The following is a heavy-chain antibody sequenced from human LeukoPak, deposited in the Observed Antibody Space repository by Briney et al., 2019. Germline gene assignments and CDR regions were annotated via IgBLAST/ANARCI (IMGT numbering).Heavy chain of an antibody. CDR1: GFTFDAYA. J-gene: IGHJ6*03. D-gene: IGHD2-2*02. V-gene: IGHV3-20*04. Sequence: GGSLRLSCAASGFTFDAYAMSWVRQAPAKRLDCVSALNCNGGSRGCVDSVKGRFTVSRDNAKNSLYLQMNSLRAEDTALYYCARGAYCRSTSCYIYMDVWGKGTTVTVSS. CDR2: LNCNGGSR. CDR3: ARGAYCRSTSCYIYMDV.